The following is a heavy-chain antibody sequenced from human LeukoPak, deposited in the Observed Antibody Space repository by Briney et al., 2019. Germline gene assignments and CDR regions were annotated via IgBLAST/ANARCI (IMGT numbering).Heavy chain of an antibody. CDR3: ARDKSPYSGSYESSFQH. Sequence: PGGSLRLSCAASGFTFSSYWMHWVRQAPGKGLVWVSRINSDGSSTSYADSVKGRFTISRDNAKNTLYLQMNSLRAEDTAVYYCARDKSPYSGSYESSFQHWGQGTLVTVSS. CDR1: GFTFSSYW. V-gene: IGHV3-74*01. CDR2: INSDGSST. D-gene: IGHD1-26*01. J-gene: IGHJ1*01.